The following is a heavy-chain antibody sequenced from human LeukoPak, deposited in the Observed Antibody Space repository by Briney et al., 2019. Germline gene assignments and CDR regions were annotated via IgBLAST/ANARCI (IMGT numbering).Heavy chain of an antibody. V-gene: IGHV4-34*01. CDR3: ARVYSSSWYGFVDY. J-gene: IGHJ4*02. D-gene: IGHD6-13*01. CDR2: INHSGST. Sequence: PSETLSLTCAVYGGSFSGYYWSWIRQPPGKGLEWIGEINHSGSTNYNPSLKSRVTISVDTSKNQFSLKLGSVTAADTAVYYCARVYSSSWYGFVDYWGQGTLVTVSS. CDR1: GGSFSGYY.